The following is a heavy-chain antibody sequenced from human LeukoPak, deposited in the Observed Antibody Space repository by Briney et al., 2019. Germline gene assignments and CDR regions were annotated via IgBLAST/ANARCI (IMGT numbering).Heavy chain of an antibody. D-gene: IGHD6-19*01. CDR1: GITFSNYN. V-gene: IGHV3-21*01. Sequence: PGGSLRLSCAAPGITFSNYNMNWVRQAPGKGLEWISSITSSSSYTFYADSVKGRFTISRDNAKNSLYLQMNSLRVEDTAIYYCARVAVAGINDYWGQGTLVTVSS. J-gene: IGHJ4*02. CDR3: ARVAVAGINDY. CDR2: ITSSSSYT.